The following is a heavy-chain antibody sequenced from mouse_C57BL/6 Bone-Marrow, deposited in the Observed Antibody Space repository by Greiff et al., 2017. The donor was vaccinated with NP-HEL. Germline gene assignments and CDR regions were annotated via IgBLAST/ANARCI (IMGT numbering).Heavy chain of an antibody. Sequence: ESGPGLVKPSQSLSLSCSVTGYSITSGYYWNWIRQFPGNKLEWMGYISYDGSNNYNPSFKNRISFTRDTSKNPFFLKLNSVTTEDPATYYCARDLYGIFDYWGEGTTLTASS. CDR2: ISYDGSN. CDR3: ARDLYGIFDY. CDR1: GYSITSGYY. D-gene: IGHD1-1*01. J-gene: IGHJ2*01. V-gene: IGHV3-6*01.